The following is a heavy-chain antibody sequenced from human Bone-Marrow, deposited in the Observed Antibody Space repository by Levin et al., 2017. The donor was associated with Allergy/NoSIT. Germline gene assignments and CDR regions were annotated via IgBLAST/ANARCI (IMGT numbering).Heavy chain of an antibody. CDR2: IIPILGIA. CDR3: ASGKIVVVPAGEGHYYYMGV. CDR1: GGTFSSYT. D-gene: IGHD2-2*01. J-gene: IGHJ6*03. Sequence: SVKVSCKASGGTFSSYTISWVRQAPGQGLEWMGRIIPILGIANYAQKFQGRVTITADKSTSTAYMELSSLRSEDTAVYYCASGKIVVVPAGEGHYYYMGVWGKGTTVTVSS. V-gene: IGHV1-69*02.